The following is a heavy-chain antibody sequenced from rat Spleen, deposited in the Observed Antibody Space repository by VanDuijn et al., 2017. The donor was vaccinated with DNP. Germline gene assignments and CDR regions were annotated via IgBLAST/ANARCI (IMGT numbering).Heavy chain of an antibody. D-gene: IGHD1-12*03. Sequence: EVQLVESGGGLVQPGRSLKLSCAASGFTFSDYDMAWVRQAPTKGLEWVASISPSGANTYYRDSVKGRFTISRDNAENTVDLQMNSLRSEDTATYFCKKDEYDGDYYYFDYWGQGVMVTVSS. CDR1: GFTFSDYD. J-gene: IGHJ2*01. V-gene: IGHV5-19*01. CDR3: KKDEYDGDYYYFDY. CDR2: ISPSGANT.